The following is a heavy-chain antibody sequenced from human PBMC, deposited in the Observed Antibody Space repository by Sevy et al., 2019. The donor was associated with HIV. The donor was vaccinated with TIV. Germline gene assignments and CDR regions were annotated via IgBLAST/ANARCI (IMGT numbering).Heavy chain of an antibody. J-gene: IGHJ5*02. CDR3: ARRDYGDYVDWFDP. CDR2: IYWDDDK. CDR1: GFSLSTNGVG. D-gene: IGHD4-17*01. V-gene: IGHV2-5*02. Sequence: SGPTLVKPTQTLTLTCTFSGFSLSTNGVGVGWIRQPPVKALECLARIYWDDDKHYSPSLNSRLTITKDTSKNQVVLTMTNMEHVDTATYYCARRDYGDYVDWFDPWGQGTLVTVSS.